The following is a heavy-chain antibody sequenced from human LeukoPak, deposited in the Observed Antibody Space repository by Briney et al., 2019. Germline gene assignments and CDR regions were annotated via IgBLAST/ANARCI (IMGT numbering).Heavy chain of an antibody. J-gene: IGHJ5*02. CDR3: ARPYYYDPRTLYNWFDP. CDR2: ISAYNGNT. Sequence: ASVKVSCKASGYTFTSYGISWVRQAPGQGLEWMGWISAYNGNTNYAQKLQGRVTMTTDTSTSTAYMELRSLRSDDTAVYYCARPYYYDPRTLYNWFDPWGQGTLVTVSS. CDR1: GYTFTSYG. V-gene: IGHV1-18*01. D-gene: IGHD3-22*01.